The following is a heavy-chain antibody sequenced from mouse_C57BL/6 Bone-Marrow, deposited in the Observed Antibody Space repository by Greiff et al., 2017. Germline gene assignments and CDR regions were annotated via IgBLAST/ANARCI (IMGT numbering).Heavy chain of an antibody. Sequence: QVQLQQPGAELVKPGASVKMSCKASGYTFTSYWITWVKQRPGQGLEWIGDIYPGSGSTNYNEKFKSKATLTVDKSSSTAYMQLSSLTSEDSAVYYCASTVCFDYWGQGTTLTVSS. J-gene: IGHJ2*01. CDR1: GYTFTSYW. CDR3: ASTVCFDY. CDR2: IYPGSGST. V-gene: IGHV1-55*01.